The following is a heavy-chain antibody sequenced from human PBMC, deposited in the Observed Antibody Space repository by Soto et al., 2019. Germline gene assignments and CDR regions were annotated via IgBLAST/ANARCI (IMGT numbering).Heavy chain of an antibody. CDR3: ARGLNDDS. J-gene: IGHJ4*02. CDR2: IHTVGST. CDR1: GFSIGGNP. D-gene: IGHD1-1*01. Sequence: LRLSCEVSGFSIGGNPMSWVRQAPGQGLEWVASIHTVGSTYYADSVQGRFTISRDNSKNTLFLQMNSLRVGDTAIYFCARGLNDDSWGQGTLVTVSS. V-gene: IGHV3-53*01.